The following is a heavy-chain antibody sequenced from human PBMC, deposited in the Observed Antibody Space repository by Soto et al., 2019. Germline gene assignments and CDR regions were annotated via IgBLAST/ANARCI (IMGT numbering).Heavy chain of an antibody. Sequence: PGESLKISCKGSGYSFTSYWISWVRQMPGKGLEWMGRIDPSDSYTNYSPSFQGHVTISADKSISTAYLQWSSLKASDTPMYYCARHIAARPGDYYGMDVWGQGTTVTVSS. J-gene: IGHJ6*02. CDR1: GYSFTSYW. V-gene: IGHV5-10-1*01. CDR3: ARHIAARPGDYYGMDV. CDR2: IDPSDSYT. D-gene: IGHD6-6*01.